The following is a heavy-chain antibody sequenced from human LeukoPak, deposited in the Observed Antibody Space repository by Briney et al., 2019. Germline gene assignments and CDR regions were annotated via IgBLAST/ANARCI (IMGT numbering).Heavy chain of an antibody. CDR2: INAGNGNT. D-gene: IGHD3-3*01. Sequence: ASVKVSCKASGYTFTSYAMHWVRQAPGQRLEWMGWINAGNGNTKYSQKFQGRVTITRDTSASTAYVELSSLRSEDTAVYYCARDPNFWSGYYKSNYYYGMDVWGQGTTVTVSS. CDR1: GYTFTSYA. V-gene: IGHV1-3*01. CDR3: ARDPNFWSGYYKSNYYYGMDV. J-gene: IGHJ6*02.